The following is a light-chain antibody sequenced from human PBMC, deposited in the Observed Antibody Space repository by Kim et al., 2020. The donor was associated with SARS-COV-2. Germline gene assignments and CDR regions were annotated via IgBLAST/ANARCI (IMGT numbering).Light chain of an antibody. CDR1: GAYYKSA. CDR3: QTWGVGFQV. J-gene: IGLJ2*01. Sequence: ASVKLTCILTGAYYKSAIAWHQQLPGKGPRFLMKVNSDGTHIRGDGIPDRFSGSSSGPARFLTISSLQSDDEADYYCQTWGVGFQVFGGGTQLTVL. CDR2: VNSDGTH. V-gene: IGLV4-69*01.